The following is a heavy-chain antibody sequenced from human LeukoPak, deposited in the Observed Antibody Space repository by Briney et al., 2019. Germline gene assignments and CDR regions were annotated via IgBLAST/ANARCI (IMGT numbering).Heavy chain of an antibody. V-gene: IGHV2-70*11. D-gene: IGHD6-13*01. J-gene: IGHJ4*02. CDR1: NFSLSTRGMC. CDR2: IDWNDDK. Sequence: SGPALVKPTQTLTLTCTASNFSLSTRGMCVSWIRQPPGKALEWLARIDWNDDKYYTTSLKTRLTISKDTSKNQVVLTMTNMDPVDTATYFCARVARYSDTWSNDYWGQGTLVTVSS. CDR3: ARVARYSDTWSNDY.